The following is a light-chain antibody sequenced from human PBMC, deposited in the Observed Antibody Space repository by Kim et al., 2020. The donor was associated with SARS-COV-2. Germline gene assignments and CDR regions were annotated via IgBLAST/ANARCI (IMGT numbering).Light chain of an antibody. Sequence: IVLTQSPGTLSLSPGERATLSCRASQSVSRSYLAWYQQKPGQAPSLLIYGASSRATGIPDRFSGSGSGTDFTLAISGLEPEDVAVYYCQQYGSSPRTFGQGTKVEIK. V-gene: IGKV3-20*01. CDR2: GAS. CDR3: QQYGSSPRT. CDR1: QSVSRSY. J-gene: IGKJ1*01.